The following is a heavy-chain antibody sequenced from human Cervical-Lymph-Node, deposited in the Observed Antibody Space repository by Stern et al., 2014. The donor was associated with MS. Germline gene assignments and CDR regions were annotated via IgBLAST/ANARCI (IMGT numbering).Heavy chain of an antibody. CDR2: IYYSGRT. V-gene: IGHV4-31*03. J-gene: IGHJ5*02. Sequence: HVQLVQSGPGLVKPSQTLSLTCTVSGGSISSGGYYWSWIRQHPGKGLEWLGNIYYSGRTYYNPSLKSRVTISVDTSKNQFSLKLSSVTAADTAVYYCARELAYCSSTSCYLGYWFDPWGQGTLVTVSS. CDR1: GGSISSGGYY. CDR3: ARELAYCSSTSCYLGYWFDP. D-gene: IGHD2-2*01.